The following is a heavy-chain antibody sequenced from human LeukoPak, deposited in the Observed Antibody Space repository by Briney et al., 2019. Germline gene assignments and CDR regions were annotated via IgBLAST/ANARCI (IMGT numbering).Heavy chain of an antibody. CDR2: IKQDGSEK. J-gene: IGHJ4*02. CDR3: ARDRQIAY. V-gene: IGHV3-7*01. CDR1: GFTFSNYW. Sequence: GGSLRLSCAASGFTFSNYWLTWVRQAPGQGLEWVANIKQDGSEKHYVDSVKGPFTISRDSAKNSLYLQMNSLRAEDTAVYYCARDRQIAYWGQGTLVTVSS.